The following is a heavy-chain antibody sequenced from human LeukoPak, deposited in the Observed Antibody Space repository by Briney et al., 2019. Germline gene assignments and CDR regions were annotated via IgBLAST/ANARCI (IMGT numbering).Heavy chain of an antibody. J-gene: IGHJ6*02. D-gene: IGHD5-24*01. CDR3: ARTLGEWLQKSSQAYYYYYYGMDV. CDR1: GGSISSYY. CDR2: IYYSGST. Sequence: SETLSLTCTVSGGSISSYYWSWIRQPPGKGLEWIGYIYYSGSTNYNPSLKSRVTISVDTSKSQFSLKLSSVTAADTAVYYCARTLGEWLQKSSQAYYYYYYGMDVWGQGTTVTVSS. V-gene: IGHV4-59*08.